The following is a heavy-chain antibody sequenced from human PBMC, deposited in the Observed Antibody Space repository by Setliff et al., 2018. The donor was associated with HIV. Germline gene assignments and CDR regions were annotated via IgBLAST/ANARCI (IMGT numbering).Heavy chain of an antibody. CDR1: GDTFGSYA. D-gene: IGHD3-22*01. Sequence: SVKVSCKASGDTFGSYAISWVRQAPGQGLEWMGAIFPIFGTPNYAQKFQGRVTISADESTSTAYMELSSLTSEDTAVYYCARDPPTYDSSGYSFDSWGQGTLVTVSS. CDR3: ARDPPTYDSSGYSFDS. CDR2: IFPIFGTP. V-gene: IGHV1-69*13. J-gene: IGHJ4*02.